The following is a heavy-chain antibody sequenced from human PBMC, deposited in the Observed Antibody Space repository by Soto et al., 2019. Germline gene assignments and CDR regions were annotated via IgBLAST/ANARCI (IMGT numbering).Heavy chain of an antibody. CDR3: ATVDTAMVPDY. J-gene: IGHJ4*02. Sequence: QVQLVESGGGVVQPGRSLRLSCAASGFTFSSYAMHWVRQAPGKGLEWVAVISYDGSNKYYTDSVKGRFTISRDNSKNTLYLQMNGLRAEDTAVYYCATVDTAMVPDYWGQGTLVTVSS. CDR2: ISYDGSNK. V-gene: IGHV3-30-3*01. CDR1: GFTFSSYA. D-gene: IGHD5-18*01.